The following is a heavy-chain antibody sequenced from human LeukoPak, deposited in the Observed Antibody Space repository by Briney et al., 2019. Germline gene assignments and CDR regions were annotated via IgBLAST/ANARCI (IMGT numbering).Heavy chain of an antibody. CDR1: GGSISSYY. V-gene: IGHV4-4*08. CDR3: ARGVSYYDSSGYYNEYFQH. D-gene: IGHD3-22*01. J-gene: IGHJ1*01. CDR2: IFTSGST. Sequence: PSQTLSLTCTVSGGSISSYYWSWIRQPPGKGLEWIGYIFTSGSTNYNPSLKSRVTISVDTAKNQFSLKLSSVTAADTAVYYCARGVSYYDSSGYYNEYFQHWGQGTLVTVP.